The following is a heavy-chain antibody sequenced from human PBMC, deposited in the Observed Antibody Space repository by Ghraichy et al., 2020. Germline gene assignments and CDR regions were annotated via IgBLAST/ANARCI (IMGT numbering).Heavy chain of an antibody. J-gene: IGHJ6*02. CDR3: ARDLMVARLIYAMDV. CDR1: GYTFTAYS. V-gene: IGHV1-2*02. Sequence: ASVKVSCKASGYTFTAYSIHWVRLTPGQGLEWMGWINRDSGGATYAQKFQGRVTMTWDTYITTSYMELSSLRSDDTAVYFCARDLMVARLIYAMDVWGQGTTVTVSS. D-gene: IGHD2-15*01. CDR2: INRDSGGA.